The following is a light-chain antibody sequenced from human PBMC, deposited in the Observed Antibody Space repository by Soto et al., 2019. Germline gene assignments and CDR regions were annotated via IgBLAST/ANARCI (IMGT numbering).Light chain of an antibody. J-gene: IGLJ1*01. CDR3: QSYDRRLRGNSV. V-gene: IGLV1-40*01. Sequence: QSVLTQPPSVSGAPGQRVTISCTGTSSNIGAGYDVHWYQHLPGTAPKLLIHSNINRPSGVPDRFSGSKSGTSASLAITGLQAEDESDYYCQSYDRRLRGNSVFGTGTRVTVL. CDR2: SNI. CDR1: SSNIGAGYD.